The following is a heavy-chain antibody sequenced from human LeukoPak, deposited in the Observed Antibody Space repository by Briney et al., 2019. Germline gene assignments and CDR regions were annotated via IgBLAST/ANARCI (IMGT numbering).Heavy chain of an antibody. V-gene: IGHV3-30*18. CDR3: AKTGNYHHNWFDP. CDR1: GFTFSSYT. D-gene: IGHD3-10*01. CDR2: ISFGGSNK. J-gene: IGHJ5*02. Sequence: GGSLRLSCAASGFTFSSYTMHWVRQAPGKGLEWVAVISFGGSNKYYADSVKGRFTISRDSSKNTLFLQMNSLRAEDTAVYYCAKTGNYHHNWFDPWGQGTLVTVSS.